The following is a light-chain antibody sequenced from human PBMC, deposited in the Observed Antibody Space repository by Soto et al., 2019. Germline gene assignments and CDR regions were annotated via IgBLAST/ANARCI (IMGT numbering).Light chain of an antibody. Sequence: IMLAQCPASLSLSPGERATLSCMASQSVSSYLAWYQQKPGQAPRLLIYDASNRATGIPARFSGSGSGTDFTLTISSLQPEDFAVYYCQQYGYSPIPFGQGTRLEIK. V-gene: IGKV3-11*01. J-gene: IGKJ5*01. CDR1: QSVSSY. CDR2: DAS. CDR3: QQYGYSPIP.